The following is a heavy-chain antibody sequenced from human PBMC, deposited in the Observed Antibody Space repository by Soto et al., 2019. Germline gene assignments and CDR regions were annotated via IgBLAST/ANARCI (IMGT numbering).Heavy chain of an antibody. Sequence: GASVKVSCKASGGTFSSYAISWVRQAPGQGLEWMGGIIPIFGTANYAQKFQGRVTITADESTSTAYMELSSLRSEDTAVYYCASLAIWIAARGGYFDYWGQGTLVTV. V-gene: IGHV1-69*13. CDR2: IIPIFGTA. D-gene: IGHD6-13*01. CDR1: GGTFSSYA. CDR3: ASLAIWIAARGGYFDY. J-gene: IGHJ4*02.